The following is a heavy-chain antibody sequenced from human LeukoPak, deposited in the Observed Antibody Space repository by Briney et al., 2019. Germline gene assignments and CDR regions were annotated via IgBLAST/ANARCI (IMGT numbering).Heavy chain of an antibody. D-gene: IGHD2-15*01. CDR1: GFTFSSYE. Sequence: PGGSLRLSCAASGFTFSSYEMNWVRQAPGKGLEWVSYISSSGSTIYYADSVKGRFTISRDNAKNSLYLQMNSLRAEDTAVYYCARCSGGSCYPADSYFDYWGQGTLVTVSS. CDR3: ARCSGGSCYPADSYFDY. V-gene: IGHV3-48*03. CDR2: ISSSGSTI. J-gene: IGHJ4*02.